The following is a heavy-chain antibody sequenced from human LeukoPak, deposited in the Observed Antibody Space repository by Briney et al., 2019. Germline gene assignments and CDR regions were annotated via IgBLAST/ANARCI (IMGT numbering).Heavy chain of an antibody. D-gene: IGHD2-2*02. Sequence: GGSLRLSCAASGFTFNNYAMSWVRQAPGKGLEWVSGISGSGGSTYYADSVKGRFTISRDNSKNTLYLQMNSLRAEDTAVYYCAKEGCSSTSCYTVYWGQGTLVTVSS. CDR3: AKEGCSSTSCYTVY. J-gene: IGHJ4*02. CDR1: GFTFNNYA. V-gene: IGHV3-23*01. CDR2: ISGSGGST.